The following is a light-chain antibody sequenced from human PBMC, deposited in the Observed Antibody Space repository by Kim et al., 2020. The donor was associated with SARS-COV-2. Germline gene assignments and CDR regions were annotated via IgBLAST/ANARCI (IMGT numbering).Light chain of an antibody. CDR1: DVNSSNP. CDR3: QTWGTGLQV. Sequence: ASVNLTCTLSDVNSSNPIAWHQQKSEKGPQVLMKVKNDGSHIKGDGIPDRFSGSSSGAERYLTISSLQSDDEGDYYCQTWGTGLQVFGGGTQLTVL. CDR2: VKNDGSH. J-gene: IGLJ3*02. V-gene: IGLV4-69*01.